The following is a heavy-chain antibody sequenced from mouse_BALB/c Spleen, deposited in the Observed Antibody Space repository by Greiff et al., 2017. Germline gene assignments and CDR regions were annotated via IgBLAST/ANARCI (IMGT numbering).Heavy chain of an antibody. J-gene: IGHJ4*01. CDR3: AVLWLRDAMDY. Sequence: EVQGVESGGGLVQPGGSRKLSCAASGFTFSSFGMHWVRQAPEKGLEWVAYIRSGSSTIYYADTVKGRFTISRDNPKNTLFLQMTSLRSEDTAMYYCAVLWLRDAMDYWGQGTSVTVSS. CDR2: IRSGSSTI. CDR1: GFTFSSFG. V-gene: IGHV5-17*02. D-gene: IGHD2-2*01.